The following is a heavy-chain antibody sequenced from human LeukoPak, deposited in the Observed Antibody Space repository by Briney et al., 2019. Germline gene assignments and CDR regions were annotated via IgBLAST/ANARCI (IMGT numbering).Heavy chain of an antibody. V-gene: IGHV3-30*02. D-gene: IGHD3-10*01. CDR3: ARAAKFEFYFDY. CDR2: IRYDGSNK. J-gene: IGHJ4*02. CDR1: GFTFSSYG. Sequence: GGSLRLSCAASGFTFSSYGMHWVRQAPGKGLEWVAFIRYDGSNKYYADSVKGRFTISRDNSKNTLYLQMNGLRAEDTAVYYCARAAKFEFYFDYWGQGTLVTVSS.